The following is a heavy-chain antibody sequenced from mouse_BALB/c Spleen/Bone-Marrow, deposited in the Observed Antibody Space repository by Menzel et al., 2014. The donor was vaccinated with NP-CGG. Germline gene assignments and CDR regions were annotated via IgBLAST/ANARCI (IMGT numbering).Heavy chain of an antibody. J-gene: IGHJ4*01. CDR1: GYSFTSCW. CDR3: AREAGYYYAMDY. Sequence: VKLQESGPQLVRPGASVKISCKASGYSFTSCWMHWVKQRPGQGLEWIGMIDPSDSETRLNQKFKDKATLTVDKSSSTAYMQLSSPTSEDSAVYYCAREAGYYYAMDYWGQGTSVTVSS. D-gene: IGHD2-2*01. V-gene: IGHV1S126*01. CDR2: IDPSDSET.